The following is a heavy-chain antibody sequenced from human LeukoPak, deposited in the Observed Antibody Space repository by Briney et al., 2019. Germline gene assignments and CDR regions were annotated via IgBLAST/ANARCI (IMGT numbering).Heavy chain of an antibody. D-gene: IGHD2-15*01. CDR2: ISGSGGST. J-gene: IGHJ4*02. Sequence: GGSLRLSCAASGFTFSSYAMSWVRQAPGKGLEWVSTISGSGGSTYYVDSVKGRFTISRDNSKNTLHLQMDSLRAEDTAVYYCAKDRFCGGGSCYSIDYWGQGTLVTVSS. CDR3: AKDRFCGGGSCYSIDY. V-gene: IGHV3-23*01. CDR1: GFTFSSYA.